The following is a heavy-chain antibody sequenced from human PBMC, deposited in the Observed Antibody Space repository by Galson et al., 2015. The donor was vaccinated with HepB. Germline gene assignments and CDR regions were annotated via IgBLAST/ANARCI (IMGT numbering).Heavy chain of an antibody. V-gene: IGHV1-69*02. D-gene: IGHD4-17*01. Sequence: SVKVSCKASGGTFSSYTISWVRQAPGQGLEWMGRIIPILGIANYAQKFQGRVTITADKSTSTAYMELSSLRSEDTAVYYCARGPSTTVTTQWFDPWGQGTLVTVSS. CDR2: IIPILGIA. CDR3: ARGPSTTVTTQWFDP. CDR1: GGTFSSYT. J-gene: IGHJ5*02.